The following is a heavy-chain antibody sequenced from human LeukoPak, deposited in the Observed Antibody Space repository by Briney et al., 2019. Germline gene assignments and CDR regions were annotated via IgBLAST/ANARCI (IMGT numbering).Heavy chain of an antibody. Sequence: GASVKVSCKASGYTFTGYYMHWVRQAPGQGLEGMGWINPNRCGTNYAQKFQGRVTMTRDTSISTAYMELSRLRSDDPAVYYCARGIYYYDSSGCFQNSGYYGMDVWGQGTTVTVSS. J-gene: IGHJ6*02. CDR3: ARGIYYYDSSGCFQNSGYYGMDV. D-gene: IGHD3-22*01. V-gene: IGHV1-2*02. CDR1: GYTFTGYY. CDR2: INPNRCGT.